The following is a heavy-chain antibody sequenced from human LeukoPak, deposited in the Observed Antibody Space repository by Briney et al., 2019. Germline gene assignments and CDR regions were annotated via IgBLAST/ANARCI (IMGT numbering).Heavy chain of an antibody. V-gene: IGHV3-9*03. D-gene: IGHD3-10*01. J-gene: IGHJ4*02. CDR1: GFTFDDYA. CDR2: ISWNSGKI. Sequence: GGSLRLSCVASGFTFDDYAMHWVRQVPGKGLEWVSSISWNSGKIGYADSVKGRFTISRDNAKKSLFLQMNSLTTEDMAVYFCARGFGSGSFLIRGYIFDYWGQGTLVTVSS. CDR3: ARGFGSGSFLIRGYIFDY.